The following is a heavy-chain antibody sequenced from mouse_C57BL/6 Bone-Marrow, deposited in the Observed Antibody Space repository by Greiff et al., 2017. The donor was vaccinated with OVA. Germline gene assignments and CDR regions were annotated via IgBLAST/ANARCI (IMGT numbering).Heavy chain of an antibody. Sequence: VQVVESGAELAKPGASVKLSCKASGYTFTSYWMHWVKQRPGQGLEWIGYINPSSGYTKYNQKFKDKATLTADKSSSTAYMQLSSLTYEDSAVYYCAREGLTTVEEAWFAYWGQGTLVTVSA. D-gene: IGHD1-1*01. V-gene: IGHV1-7*01. J-gene: IGHJ3*01. CDR1: GYTFTSYW. CDR2: INPSSGYT. CDR3: AREGLTTVEEAWFAY.